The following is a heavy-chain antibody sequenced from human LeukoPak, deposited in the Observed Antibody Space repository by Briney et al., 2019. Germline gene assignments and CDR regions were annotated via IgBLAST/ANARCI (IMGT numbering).Heavy chain of an antibody. CDR1: AFTFSSFS. CDR3: ARDRGTSLGAFDI. D-gene: IGHD4-23*01. CDR2: INQDGSAT. V-gene: IGHV3-7*01. J-gene: IGHJ3*02. Sequence: GGSLRLSCATSAFTFSSFSMSWVRQAPGKGLEWVANINQDGSATSYVDSVKGRFTISTDKAKNSLFLQMNSLGADETAVYHCARDRGTSLGAFDIWGQGTMVTVSS.